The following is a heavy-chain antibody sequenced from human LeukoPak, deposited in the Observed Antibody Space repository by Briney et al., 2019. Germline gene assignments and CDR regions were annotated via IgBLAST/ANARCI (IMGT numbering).Heavy chain of an antibody. CDR2: INPTSGDT. D-gene: IGHD7-27*01. CDR1: GYTFTGYY. CDR3: ARGDGDGPARRAFDI. J-gene: IGHJ3*02. Sequence: RASVKVSFKASGYTFTGYYMHWVRQAPGQGLEWMGWINPTSGDTNYLQKFQGRVIMTRDTSISTAYMELSRVRSDDTAVYYCARGDGDGPARRAFDIWGQGTMVTVSS. V-gene: IGHV1-2*02.